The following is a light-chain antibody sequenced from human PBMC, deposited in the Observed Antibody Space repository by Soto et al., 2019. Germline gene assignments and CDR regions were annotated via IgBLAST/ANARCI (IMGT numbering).Light chain of an antibody. CDR1: SSNIGSNY. CDR3: AAWDDSLSGRYV. V-gene: IGLV1-47*02. Sequence: QSVLTQPPSASGTPGQRVTISCSGSSSNIGSNYVYWHQQLPGTAPKLLIYSNNQRPSGVPDRFSGSKSGTSASLAISGLRSEDEADYYCAAWDDSLSGRYVFGTGTKVT. J-gene: IGLJ1*01. CDR2: SNN.